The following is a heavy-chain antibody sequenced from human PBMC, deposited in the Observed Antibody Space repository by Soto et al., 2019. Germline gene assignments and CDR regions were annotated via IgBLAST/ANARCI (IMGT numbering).Heavy chain of an antibody. CDR3: AKSVYNWNDGFFDY. J-gene: IGHJ4*02. Sequence: QGQLVESGGGVVQPGRSLRLSFAASGLTFSSYGMHGFRRAPGKGREWVAIISYDEINKYYADSVKGRFTISRDNSKNTLYLQMNSLRAEDTAVYYCAKSVYNWNDGFFDYWGQGTLVTVSS. CDR1: GLTFSSYG. CDR2: ISYDEINK. V-gene: IGHV3-30*18. D-gene: IGHD1-1*01.